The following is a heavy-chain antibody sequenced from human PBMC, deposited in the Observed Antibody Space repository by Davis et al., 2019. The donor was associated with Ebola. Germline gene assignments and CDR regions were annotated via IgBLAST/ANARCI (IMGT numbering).Heavy chain of an antibody. D-gene: IGHD2-2*01. CDR2: ISYDGSNK. CDR3: ARSTGMDV. V-gene: IGHV3-30*03. Sequence: GGSLRLSCAASGFVFRHYVMSWVRQAPGKGLEWVAVISYDGSNKYYADSVKGRFTISRDNSKNTLYLQMNSLRAEDTAVYYCARSTGMDVWGQGTTVTVSS. CDR1: GFVFRHYV. J-gene: IGHJ6*02.